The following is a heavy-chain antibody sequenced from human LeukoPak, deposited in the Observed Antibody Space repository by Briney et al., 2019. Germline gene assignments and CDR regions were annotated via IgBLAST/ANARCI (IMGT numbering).Heavy chain of an antibody. CDR1: GYTFTSYY. CDR3: ARELYYDSSGSPGY. V-gene: IGHV1-8*02. J-gene: IGHJ4*02. Sequence: ASVKVSCKASGYTFTSYYMHWVRQAPGQGLEWMGWMNPNSGNTGYAQKFQGRVTMTRNTSISTAYMELSSLRSEDTAVYYCARELYYDSSGSPGYWGQGTLVTVSS. D-gene: IGHD3-22*01. CDR2: MNPNSGNT.